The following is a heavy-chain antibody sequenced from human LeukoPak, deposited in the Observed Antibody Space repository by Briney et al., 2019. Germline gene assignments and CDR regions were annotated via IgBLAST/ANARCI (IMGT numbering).Heavy chain of an antibody. D-gene: IGHD3-22*01. Sequence: ASVKVSCKASGYTFTSYYMHWVRQAPGQGLEWMGIINPSGGSTSYAQKFQGRVTMTRDTSTSTVYMELSSLRSEDTAVYYCARDHRNTRYDSSGYSDYWGQGTLVTVSS. CDR1: GYTFTSYY. V-gene: IGHV1-46*01. J-gene: IGHJ4*02. CDR2: INPSGGST. CDR3: ARDHRNTRYDSSGYSDY.